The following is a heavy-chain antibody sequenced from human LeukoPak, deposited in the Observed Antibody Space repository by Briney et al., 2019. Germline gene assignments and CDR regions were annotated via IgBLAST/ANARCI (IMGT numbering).Heavy chain of an antibody. CDR2: FSYDGANK. J-gene: IGHJ4*02. CDR1: GFTFSSYA. CDR3: ARNSLLGDKDYYFDY. D-gene: IGHD4-17*01. V-gene: IGHV3-30*04. Sequence: GGSLRLSCAASGFTFSSYAMNWVRQAPGKGLEWVAVFSYDGANKYYADSVKGRFTISRDNSKNTQYLQMNSLRAEDTAVYYCARNSLLGDKDYYFDYWGQGTLVTVSS.